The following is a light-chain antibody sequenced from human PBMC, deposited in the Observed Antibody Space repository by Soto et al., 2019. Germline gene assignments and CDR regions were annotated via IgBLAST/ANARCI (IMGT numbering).Light chain of an antibody. Sequence: EIVLTQSPGTLSLSPGERATLSCRASQSLASNYLAWYQQKPGQATRLLIYGASSRAPGIPDRFSGSGSGTDFTLTISRLEPEDFAVYHCQRYGGSPGTFGQGTKVEIK. CDR2: GAS. CDR3: QRYGGSPGT. J-gene: IGKJ1*01. V-gene: IGKV3-20*01. CDR1: QSLASNY.